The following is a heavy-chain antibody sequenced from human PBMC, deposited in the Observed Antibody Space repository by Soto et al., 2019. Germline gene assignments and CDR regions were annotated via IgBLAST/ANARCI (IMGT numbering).Heavy chain of an antibody. CDR3: AKDDFTDRGDDYFDY. D-gene: IGHD2-21*02. CDR1: GFSFTNFA. J-gene: IGHJ4*02. Sequence: WGSLRLSCAASGFSFTNFAISLFRHAPLKGLEWVAGIGASGDITWYADSVKGRLSISRDNSKNTLYLQLNSLRFEDTAVYYCAKDDFTDRGDDYFDYWGPGTLVTVSS. V-gene: IGHV3-23*01. CDR2: IGASGDIT.